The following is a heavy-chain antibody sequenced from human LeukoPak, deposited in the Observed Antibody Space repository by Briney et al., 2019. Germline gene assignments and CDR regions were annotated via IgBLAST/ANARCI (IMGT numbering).Heavy chain of an antibody. Sequence: SETLSLTCTVTGCTISNNNYHWAWIRQPPGKGLECIGSIYYSGSPYFNTSRKSRVTISVDTSQNQYSQRLSHVTAAHTAVYYCTTWRTAKTGFDYWGQGTLVTVSS. J-gene: IGHJ4*02. CDR3: TTWRTAKTGFDY. CDR1: GCTISNNNYH. V-gene: IGHV4-39*01. CDR2: IYYSGSP. D-gene: IGHD1-1*01.